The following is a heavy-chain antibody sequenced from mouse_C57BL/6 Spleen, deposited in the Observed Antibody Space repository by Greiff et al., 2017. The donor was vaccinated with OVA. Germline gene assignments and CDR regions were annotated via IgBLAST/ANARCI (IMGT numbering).Heavy chain of an antibody. J-gene: IGHJ4*01. V-gene: IGHV1-50*01. CDR3: ARRIYYDYAYAMDY. Sequence: QVQLQQPGAELVKPGASVKLSCKASGYTFTSYWMQWVKQRPGQGLEWIGEIDPSDSYTNYNQKFKGKATLTVDTSSSTAYMQLSSLTSEDSAVYYCARRIYYDYAYAMDYWGQGTSVTVSS. CDR1: GYTFTSYW. D-gene: IGHD2-4*01. CDR2: IDPSDSYT.